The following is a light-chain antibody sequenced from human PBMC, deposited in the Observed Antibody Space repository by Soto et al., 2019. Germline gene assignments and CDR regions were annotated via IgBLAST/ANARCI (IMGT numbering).Light chain of an antibody. Sequence: ETVMPQSPATMSLSPGATAPLSGRASQSVRNYLAWYQQKPGQPPRLLIYGASTRATGIPGRFSGSGSGTDFTLTISSLQSEDFAVYYCQHYSNWPPWTFGQGTKVDNK. CDR3: QHYSNWPPWT. V-gene: IGKV3-15*01. J-gene: IGKJ1*01. CDR2: GAS. CDR1: QSVRNY.